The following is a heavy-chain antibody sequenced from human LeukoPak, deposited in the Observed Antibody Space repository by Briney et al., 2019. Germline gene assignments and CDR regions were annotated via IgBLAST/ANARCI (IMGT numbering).Heavy chain of an antibody. Sequence: PGGSLRLSGAGYGFTFSSYWMSWVRQAPGKGPEWVANINEDGGEKYYVDSVKGRFTFSRDNAKRSLYLHMNSLRADDAAVYYCVRELTDSSSLGFWGQGTLVTVSS. D-gene: IGHD6-13*01. J-gene: IGHJ4*02. V-gene: IGHV3-7*01. CDR3: VRELTDSSSLGF. CDR2: INEDGGEK. CDR1: GFTFSSYW.